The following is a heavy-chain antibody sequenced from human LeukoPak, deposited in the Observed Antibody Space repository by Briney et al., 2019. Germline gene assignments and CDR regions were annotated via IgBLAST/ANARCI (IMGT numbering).Heavy chain of an antibody. D-gene: IGHD5-18*01. CDR1: GFTFSSSG. Sequence: PGGSLRLSCAASGFTFSSSGMDWVRQAPGKGLEWVSAISGSGGSTYYADSVKGRFTISRDNSKNTLYLQMNSLRAEDTAVYYCAKGTVDTANTHWGQGTLVTVSS. J-gene: IGHJ4*02. V-gene: IGHV3-23*01. CDR2: ISGSGGST. CDR3: AKGTVDTANTH.